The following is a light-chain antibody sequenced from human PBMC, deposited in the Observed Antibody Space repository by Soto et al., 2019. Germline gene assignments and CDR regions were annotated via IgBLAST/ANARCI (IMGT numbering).Light chain of an antibody. CDR1: NIGSKS. Sequence: SYELTQPPSVSVAPGETAKITCWGNNIGSKSEHWYQQKPGQARVLVIYHDSARPSGIPEPFSCSDSRNTATPALSRVEARDEADSYYHGLVCSSDSFVFGGGTKLTVL. J-gene: IGLJ2*01. CDR2: HDS. V-gene: IGLV3-21*04. CDR3: HGLVCSSDSFV.